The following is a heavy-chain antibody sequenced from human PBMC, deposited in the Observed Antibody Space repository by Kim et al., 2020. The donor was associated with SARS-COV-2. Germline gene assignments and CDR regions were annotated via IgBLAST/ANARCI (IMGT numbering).Heavy chain of an antibody. CDR1: GFTFRSYG. CDR2: ISYDGSHI. V-gene: IGHV3-30*18. CDR3: AKDIGFETIGGSLDY. Sequence: GGSLRLSCAASGFTFRSYGIHWVRQAPGKGLEWVAVISYDGSHIYDADSVRGRFTVSRDNSKNTLYLQMNSLRAEDTAVYYCAKDIGFETIGGSLDYWGQGTLVTVSS. D-gene: IGHD3-10*01. J-gene: IGHJ4*02.